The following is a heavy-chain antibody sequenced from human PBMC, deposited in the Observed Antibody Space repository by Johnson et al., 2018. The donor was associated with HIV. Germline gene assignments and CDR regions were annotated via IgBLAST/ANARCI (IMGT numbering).Heavy chain of an antibody. J-gene: IGHJ3*02. V-gene: IGHV3-53*01. CDR1: GFTVSSNY. CDR3: ARDSVILVDGAFDI. D-gene: IGHD2-15*01. Sequence: VHPVESGGGLIQPGGSLRLSCAASGFTVSSNYMSWVRQAPGQGLEWVSVIYRGGSDSYSDSVQGCFTISRDNSKNTLYLQMNSLSAEDTAVYYCARDSVILVDGAFDIWGQGTMVTVSS. CDR2: IYRGGSD.